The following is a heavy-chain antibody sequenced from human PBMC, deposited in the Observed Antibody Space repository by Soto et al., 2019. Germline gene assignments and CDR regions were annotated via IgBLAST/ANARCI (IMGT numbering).Heavy chain of an antibody. Sequence: GGSLRLSCAASGFTFDDYTMHWVRQAPGKGLEWVSLISWDGGSTYYADSVKGRFTISRDNSKNSLYLQMNSLRTEDTALYYCAKEGGIAARPDYYYGMDVWGQGTTVTVSS. D-gene: IGHD6-6*01. CDR2: ISWDGGST. CDR1: GFTFDDYT. J-gene: IGHJ6*02. CDR3: AKEGGIAARPDYYYGMDV. V-gene: IGHV3-43*01.